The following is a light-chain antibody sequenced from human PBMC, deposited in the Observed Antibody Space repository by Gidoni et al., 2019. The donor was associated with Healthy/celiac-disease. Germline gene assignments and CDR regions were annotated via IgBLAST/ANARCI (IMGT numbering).Light chain of an antibody. CDR2: WAS. V-gene: IGKV4-1*01. CDR3: QQYYSTPLT. Sequence: IVMTQSPDSLAVSLGERATINCKSSQRVLYSSNNKHYLAWYQQKPGQPPKLLIYWASTRESGVPDRFSGSGSGTDFTLTISSLQAEDVAVYYCQQYYSTPLTFGGGTKVEIK. J-gene: IGKJ4*01. CDR1: QRVLYSSNNKHY.